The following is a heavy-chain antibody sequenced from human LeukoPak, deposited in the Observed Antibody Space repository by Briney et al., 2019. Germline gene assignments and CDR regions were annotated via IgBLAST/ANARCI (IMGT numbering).Heavy chain of an antibody. D-gene: IGHD2-15*01. J-gene: IGHJ3*02. CDR3: ARDGGSGPNAGDDAFDI. CDR1: GFTVSSNY. Sequence: GGSLRLSCAASGFTVSSNYMSWVRQAPGKGLEWVSVIYSGGSTYYADSVKGRFTISRHNSKNTLYLQMNSLRAEDTAVYYCARDGGSGPNAGDDAFDIWGQGTMVTVSS. V-gene: IGHV3-53*04. CDR2: IYSGGST.